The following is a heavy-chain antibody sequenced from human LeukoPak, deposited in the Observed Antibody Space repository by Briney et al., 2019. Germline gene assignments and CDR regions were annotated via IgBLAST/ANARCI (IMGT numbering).Heavy chain of an antibody. V-gene: IGHV1-69*05. CDR1: GGTFSSYA. J-gene: IGHJ5*02. CDR2: IIPIFGTA. Sequence: GASVKVSCKASGGTFSSYAISWVRQAPGQGLEWMGRIIPIFGTANYAQKFQGRVTITTDESTSTAYMELGSLRSEDTAVYYCAPERYCSGGSCYSGLEGRHGFDPWGQGTLVTVSS. CDR3: APERYCSGGSCYSGLEGRHGFDP. D-gene: IGHD2-15*01.